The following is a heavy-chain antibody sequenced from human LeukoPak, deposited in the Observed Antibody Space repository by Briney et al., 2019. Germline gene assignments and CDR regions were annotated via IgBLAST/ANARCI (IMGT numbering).Heavy chain of an antibody. J-gene: IGHJ3*02. Sequence: KESGPTLVKPTQTLTLTCTFSGFSLSTSGVGVGWIRQPPGKALEWLALIYWNDDKRYSPSLKSRLTITKDTSKNQVDLTMTNMDPVDTATYYCARLTTEDAFDIWGQGTMVTVSS. V-gene: IGHV2-5*01. D-gene: IGHD4-17*01. CDR1: GFSLSTSGVG. CDR2: IYWNDDK. CDR3: ARLTTEDAFDI.